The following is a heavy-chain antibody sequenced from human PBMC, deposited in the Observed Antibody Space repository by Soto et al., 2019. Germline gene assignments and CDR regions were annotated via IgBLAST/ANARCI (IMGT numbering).Heavy chain of an antibody. D-gene: IGHD6-19*01. J-gene: IGHJ4*02. V-gene: IGHV1-69*01. Sequence: QVQLVQSGAEVKKTGSSVKVSCKASGGTFSKYAISWVRQAPGQGLEWMGGIIPIFGTANYAQKFQGRVTITADESTTTAYMELSSLRSEDTAVYYCARRVGYSSGWLGYDFDYWGQGTLVTVSS. CDR2: IIPIFGTA. CDR1: GGTFSKYA. CDR3: ARRVGYSSGWLGYDFDY.